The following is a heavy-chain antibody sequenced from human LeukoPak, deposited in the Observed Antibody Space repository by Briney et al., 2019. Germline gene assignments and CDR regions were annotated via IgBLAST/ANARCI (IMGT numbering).Heavy chain of an antibody. CDR1: GGSISSYY. V-gene: IGHV4-59*01. D-gene: IGHD5-18*01. CDR3: ARGGYSYADLHYYYYMDV. J-gene: IGHJ6*03. Sequence: PETLSLTCTVSGGSISSYYWSWIRQPPGKGLEWIGYIYYSGSTNYNPSLKSRVTISVDTSKNQFSLKLSSVTAADTAVYYCARGGYSYADLHYYYYMDVWGKGTTVTVSS. CDR2: IYYSGST.